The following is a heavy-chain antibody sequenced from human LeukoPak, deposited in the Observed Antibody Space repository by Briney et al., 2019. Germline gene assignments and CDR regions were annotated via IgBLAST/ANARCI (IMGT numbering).Heavy chain of an antibody. CDR3: ARQGGSLDY. CDR1: GGSISSSSYY. V-gene: IGHV4-39*01. CDR2: IYYSGRP. D-gene: IGHD2-15*01. Sequence: ETLSLTCTVSGGSISSSSYYWGWDRQPPGRGLEWILSIYYSGRPYYNPSLKTRVTISVHTSKNQFSLKLSSVTAADTAVYYCARQGGSLDYWGQGTLVTVSS. J-gene: IGHJ4*02.